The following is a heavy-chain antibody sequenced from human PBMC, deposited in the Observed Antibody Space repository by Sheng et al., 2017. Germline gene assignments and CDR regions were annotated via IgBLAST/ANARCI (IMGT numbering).Heavy chain of an antibody. CDR2: IYSGGQT. Sequence: EEQLIETGGGLIQPGGSLRVSCAASGFDVSVSYMAWVRQAPGKGLEWLSVIYSGGQTYYAESVQGRFFISRDSSKNTLQLEMTSLRADDTAVYYCARDAQYDTFSGVILYAMDVWGQGTAVTVSS. CDR1: GFDVSVSY. J-gene: IGHJ6*02. D-gene: IGHD2-2*01. CDR3: ARDAQYDTFSGVILYAMDV. V-gene: IGHV3-53*02.